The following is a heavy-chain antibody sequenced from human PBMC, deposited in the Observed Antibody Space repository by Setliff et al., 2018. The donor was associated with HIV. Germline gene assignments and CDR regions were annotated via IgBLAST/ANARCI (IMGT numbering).Heavy chain of an antibody. CDR3: AKDGINGGAYPPYYFDS. CDR2: INSDGSST. J-gene: IGHJ4*02. Sequence: PGGSLRLSCVASGFTFSRDWMLWVRQVPGKGLVWVSRINSDGSSTSYADFVRGRFTMSRDNSRNTLYLQMNRLRVEDTAIYYCAKDGINGGAYPPYYFDSWGLGTLVTVSS. V-gene: IGHV3-74*01. CDR1: GFTFSRDW. D-gene: IGHD2-8*01.